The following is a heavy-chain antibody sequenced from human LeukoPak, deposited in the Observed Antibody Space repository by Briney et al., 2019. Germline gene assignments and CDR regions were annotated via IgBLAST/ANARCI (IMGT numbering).Heavy chain of an antibody. J-gene: IGHJ4*02. V-gene: IGHV3-23*01. D-gene: IGHD6-13*01. CDR2: ISGSGGST. CDR1: GFIFSSYA. Sequence: PGGSLRLSCAASGFIFSSYAMSWVRQAPGKGLEWVLAISGSGGSTYYADSVKGRFPISRDNSKNTLYLQMNSLRAEDTAVYYCAKVRWQQLVDFDYWGQGTLVTVSS. CDR3: AKVRWQQLVDFDY.